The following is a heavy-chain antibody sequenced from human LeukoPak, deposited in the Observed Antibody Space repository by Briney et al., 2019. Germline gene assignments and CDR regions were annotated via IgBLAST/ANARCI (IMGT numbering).Heavy chain of an antibody. CDR3: AREDGDAFDI. CDR1: GFIFSSYE. J-gene: IGHJ3*02. CDR2: IGSSGGSR. V-gene: IGHV3-48*03. Sequence: GGSLRLSCAASGFIFSSYEIDWLRRAPGKGLEWVSYIGSSGGSRYYADSVKGRFTSSRDNAKNSLYLQMNSLRVEDTAVYYCAREDGDAFDIWGQGTMVSVSS. D-gene: IGHD5-24*01.